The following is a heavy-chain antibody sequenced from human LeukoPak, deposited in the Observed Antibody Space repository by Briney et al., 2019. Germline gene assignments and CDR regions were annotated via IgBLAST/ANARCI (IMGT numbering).Heavy chain of an antibody. D-gene: IGHD3-9*01. V-gene: IGHV4-34*01. CDR3: ARRPAPFDWLLFAFDI. CDR1: GGSFSGYY. Sequence: SETLSLTCAVYGGSFSGYYWSWIRQPSGKGLEWIGTIYYTGRTYYNPSLQSRVTISVDTSKNQFSLKLSSVTAADTAVYYCARRPAPFDWLLFAFDIWGQGTMVTVSS. J-gene: IGHJ3*02. CDR2: IYYTGRT.